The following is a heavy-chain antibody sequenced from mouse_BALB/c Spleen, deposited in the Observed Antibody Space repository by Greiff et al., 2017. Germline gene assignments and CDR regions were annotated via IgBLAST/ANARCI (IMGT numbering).Heavy chain of an antibody. V-gene: IGHV6-6*02. CDR1: GFTFSNYW. J-gene: IGHJ2*01. CDR2: IRLKSNNYAT. Sequence: DVKLVESGGGLVQPGGSMKLSCVASGFTFSNYWMNWVRQSPEKGLEWVAEIRLKSNNYATHYAESVKGRFTISRDDSKSSVYLQMNNLRAEDTGIYYCTRDDGYSGFDYWGQGTTLTVSS. CDR3: TRDDGYSGFDY. D-gene: IGHD2-3*01.